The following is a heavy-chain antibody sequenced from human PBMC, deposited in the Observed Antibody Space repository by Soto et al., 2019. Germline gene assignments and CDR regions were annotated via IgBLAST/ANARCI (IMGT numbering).Heavy chain of an antibody. D-gene: IGHD3-22*01. CDR3: ARTYYYDSSGYYSRAFDI. J-gene: IGHJ3*02. CDR1: GYSFTNYG. Sequence: GESKRVSSKGAGYSFTNYGSAWVRKKTGKGLEWMGIIYPDDSDTRYSPSFQGQVTISADKSISTAYLQWSSLKASDTAMYYCARTYYYDSSGYYSRAFDIWGQGTTVTVSS. V-gene: IGHV5-51*01. CDR2: IYPDDSDT.